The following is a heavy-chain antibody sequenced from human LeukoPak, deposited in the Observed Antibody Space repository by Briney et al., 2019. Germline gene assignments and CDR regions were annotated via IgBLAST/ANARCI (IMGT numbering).Heavy chain of an antibody. CDR3: AKEGRSLQTY. V-gene: IGHV3-48*04. CDR1: GFTFSSYS. Sequence: GGSLRLSCAASGFTFSSYSMNWVRQAPGKGLEWVSYISSSSSTIYYADSVKGRFTISRDNAKNSLYLQMNSLRVEDTAVYYCAKEGRSLQTYWGQGTLVTVSS. J-gene: IGHJ4*02. CDR2: ISSSSSTI. D-gene: IGHD5-24*01.